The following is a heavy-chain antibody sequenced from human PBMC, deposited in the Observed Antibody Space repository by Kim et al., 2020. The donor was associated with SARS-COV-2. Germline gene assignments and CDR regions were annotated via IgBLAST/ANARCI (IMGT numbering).Heavy chain of an antibody. CDR1: GFTFSSYA. CDR3: AKDLGGARDAFDI. CDR2: ISGSGGST. J-gene: IGHJ3*02. D-gene: IGHD3-16*01. Sequence: GGSLRLSCAASGFTFSSYAMSWVRQAPGKGLEWVSTISGSGGSTYYADSVKGRFTISRDNSKNTLYLQMNSLRAEDTAGYYCAKDLGGARDAFDIWGQGTMVTVSS. V-gene: IGHV3-23*01.